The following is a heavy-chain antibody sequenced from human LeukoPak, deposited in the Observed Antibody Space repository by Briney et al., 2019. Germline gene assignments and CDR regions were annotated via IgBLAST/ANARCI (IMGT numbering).Heavy chain of an antibody. CDR1: GGSISSYY. J-gene: IGHJ4*02. Sequence: SETLSLTCTVSGGSISSYYWSWIRQPPGKGLEWIGYIYYSGSTNYNPSLKSRVTISVDTSKNQFSLKLSSVTAADTAVHYCARHTVAAGYFDYWGQGTPVTVSS. CDR3: ARHTVAAGYFDY. D-gene: IGHD6-19*01. V-gene: IGHV4-59*08. CDR2: IYYSGST.